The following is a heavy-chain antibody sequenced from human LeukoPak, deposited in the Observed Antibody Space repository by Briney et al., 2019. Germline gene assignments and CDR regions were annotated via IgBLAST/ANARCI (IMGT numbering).Heavy chain of an antibody. CDR3: ARDCSGGSCYSGGYYYYYGIDV. J-gene: IGHJ6*02. V-gene: IGHV4-31*03. Sequence: TLSLTCTVSGGSISSGGYYWSWLRQHPGKGLEWIGYIYYSGSTYYNPSLKSRVTISVDTSKSQFSLKLSSVTAADTAVYYCARDCSGGSCYSGGYYYYYGIDVWGQGTTVTVSS. CDR1: GGSISSGGYY. CDR2: IYYSGST. D-gene: IGHD2-15*01.